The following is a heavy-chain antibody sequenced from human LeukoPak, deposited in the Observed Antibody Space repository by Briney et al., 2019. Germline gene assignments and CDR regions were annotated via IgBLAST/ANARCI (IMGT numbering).Heavy chain of an antibody. D-gene: IGHD4-11*01. V-gene: IGHV3-48*01. CDR2: ISSRSSTI. CDR1: GFTFSSYS. CDR3: ARDNYIVDY. Sequence: GGSLRLSCAASGFTFSSYSMNWVRQAPGKRLEWVSYISSRSSTIYYADSVKGRFTISRDNAKNSLYLQMNSLRAEDTAVFYCARDNYIVDYWGQGTLVTVSS. J-gene: IGHJ4*02.